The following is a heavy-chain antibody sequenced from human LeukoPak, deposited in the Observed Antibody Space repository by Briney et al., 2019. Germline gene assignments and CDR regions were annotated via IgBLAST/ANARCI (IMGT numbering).Heavy chain of an antibody. V-gene: IGHV1-8*01. D-gene: IGHD3-10*01. CDR1: GYTFNSYD. CDR2: MNPNTGNT. Sequence: ASVKVSCKASGYTFNSYDINWVRQATGQGLEWMGWMNPNTGNTGYGERFQGRVTMTRDNSISTAYMELNSLTSEDTAVYYCARGGAGTYYKRDGWFDPWGQGTLVTVSS. J-gene: IGHJ5*02. CDR3: ARGGAGTYYKRDGWFDP.